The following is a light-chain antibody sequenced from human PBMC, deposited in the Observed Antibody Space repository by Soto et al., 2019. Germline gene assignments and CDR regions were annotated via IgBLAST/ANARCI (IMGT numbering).Light chain of an antibody. Sequence: IVLTQSPGTLSLYPGERATLSCRASQSVSSNLAWYQQKPGQAPRLLIYGASTRATGIPARFSGSGSGTEFTLTISSLQSEDFAVYYCQQYNNWPWTFGQGTKVDNK. J-gene: IGKJ1*01. V-gene: IGKV3-15*01. CDR1: QSVSSN. CDR2: GAS. CDR3: QQYNNWPWT.